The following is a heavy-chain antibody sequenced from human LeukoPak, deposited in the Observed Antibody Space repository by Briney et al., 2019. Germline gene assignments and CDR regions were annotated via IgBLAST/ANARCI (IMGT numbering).Heavy chain of an antibody. CDR1: GFTISNYW. CDR3: ARDHCSSTTWYGDDY. Sequence: GGSLRLSCAASGFTISNYWMSWVRQAPGKGLEWVANIKQDGSEKYYVDSVKGRFTISRDNAKNTLYLQMNSLRAEDTAVYYCARDHCSSTTWYGDDYWGEGTLVTVSS. CDR2: IKQDGSEK. D-gene: IGHD2-2*01. J-gene: IGHJ4*02. V-gene: IGHV3-7*04.